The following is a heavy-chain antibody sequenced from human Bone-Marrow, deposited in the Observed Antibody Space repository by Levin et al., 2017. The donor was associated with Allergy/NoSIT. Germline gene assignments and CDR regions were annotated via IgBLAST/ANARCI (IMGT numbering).Heavy chain of an antibody. V-gene: IGHV4-59*01. CDR3: ARFRDFAAGFDP. CDR2: ILYTGST. Sequence: PSETLSLTCTVSGDSIGTSYWSWVRQPPGKGLEWIGYILYTGSTNYNSSLNSRVTISVDTSKNQFSLRLISVTAAATAVYFCARFRDFAAGFDPWGHGTLVTVSS. J-gene: IGHJ5*02. CDR1: GDSIGTSY. D-gene: IGHD5-24*01.